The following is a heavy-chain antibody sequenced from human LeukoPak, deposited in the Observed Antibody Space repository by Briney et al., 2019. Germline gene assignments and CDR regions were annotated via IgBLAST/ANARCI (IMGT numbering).Heavy chain of an antibody. Sequence: GGSLRLSCAASGFTFSSYAMSGGRPAPGEGLEGVSAIWGSGGWTYYADSVKGRFTISRDNSKNTLYLQMNSLRAEDTAVYYCACRTQGNMVRGVNGYYYYGMDVWGQGTTVTVSS. CDR1: GFTFSSYA. V-gene: IGHV3-23*01. CDR3: ACRTQGNMVRGVNGYYYYGMDV. D-gene: IGHD3-10*01. CDR2: IWGSGGWT. J-gene: IGHJ6*02.